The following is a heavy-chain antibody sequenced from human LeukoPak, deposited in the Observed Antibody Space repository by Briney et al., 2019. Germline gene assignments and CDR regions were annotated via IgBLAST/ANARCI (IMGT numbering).Heavy chain of an antibody. V-gene: IGHV3-43*02. CDR3: ARGDQWLIHY. D-gene: IGHD6-19*01. J-gene: IGHJ4*02. CDR2: ISGDGGST. Sequence: PGGSLRLSCAASGFTFHGHAMHWVRQVPGKGLELVSLISGDGGSTYYADSVKGRFTISRDNSKNSLHLQMNSLTTEDTALYYCARGDQWLIHYWGQGTLVTVSS. CDR1: GFTFHGHA.